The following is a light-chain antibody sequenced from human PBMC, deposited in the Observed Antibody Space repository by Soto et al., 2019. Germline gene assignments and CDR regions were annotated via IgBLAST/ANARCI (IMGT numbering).Light chain of an antibody. J-gene: IGKJ5*01. CDR1: QSISSH. CDR3: QQSYSTPIS. V-gene: IGKV1-39*01. CDR2: TAS. Sequence: DIRITQSPSSLSASVLETFTIICRASQSISSHLNWYQQKPGKAPNLLMYTASNLQSGVPSRFSGSGSGTDFTLTISSLQPEDFATYYCQQSYSTPISFGQGTRLEIK.